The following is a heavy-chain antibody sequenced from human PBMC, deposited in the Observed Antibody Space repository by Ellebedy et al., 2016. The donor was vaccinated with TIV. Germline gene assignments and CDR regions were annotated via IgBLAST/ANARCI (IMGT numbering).Heavy chain of an antibody. V-gene: IGHV1-8*01. D-gene: IGHD3-10*01. CDR2: MNPNSGNT. Sequence: AASVKVSCKASGYTFTNYDINWVRQATGQGLEWMGWMNPNSGNTGYAQKFQGRVTMTRNTSMNTAYMELSSLSSEDTAVYYWARSITMVRKALVGFWGQGTRVTVSS. CDR3: ARSITMVRKALVGF. CDR1: GYTFTNYD. J-gene: IGHJ4*02.